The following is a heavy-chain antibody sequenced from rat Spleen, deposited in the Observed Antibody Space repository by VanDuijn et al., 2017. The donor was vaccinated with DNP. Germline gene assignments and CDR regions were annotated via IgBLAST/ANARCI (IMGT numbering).Heavy chain of an antibody. J-gene: IGHJ1*01. CDR1: GFTFNNYN. CDR3: ARNYGPRGYFDF. Sequence: EVQLVESGGGLVQPGGSLRLSCAASGFTFNNYNMAWVRQAPKRGLEWVATIHSDGSSDYYRDSVRGRFTFSRDNAENTLYLQMDSLRSEDTATYYCARNYGPRGYFDFWGPGTMVTVSS. CDR2: IHSDGSSD. V-gene: IGHV5-7*01. D-gene: IGHD1-11*01.